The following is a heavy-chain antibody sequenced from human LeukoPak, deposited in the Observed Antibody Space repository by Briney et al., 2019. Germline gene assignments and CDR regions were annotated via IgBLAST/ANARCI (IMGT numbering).Heavy chain of an antibody. V-gene: IGHV3-74*01. CDR1: GFTFSRYW. CDR3: ASEEGGLDV. CDR2: IKTDGTYT. Sequence: GRSLRLSCAASGFTFSRYWMHWVRQAPGKGLVWVSRIKTDGTYTSYADSVKGRFTISRDNAKSTLYLQMNALRGEDTAVYYCASEEGGLDVWGQGTTVTVSS. J-gene: IGHJ6*02.